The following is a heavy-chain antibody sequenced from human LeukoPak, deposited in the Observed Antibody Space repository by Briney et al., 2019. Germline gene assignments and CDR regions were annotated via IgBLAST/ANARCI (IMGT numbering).Heavy chain of an antibody. CDR2: VYHVGTT. CDR1: GYSISSGYF. D-gene: IGHD6-13*01. J-gene: IGHJ3*02. Sequence: SETLSLTCTVSGYSISSGYFWGRIRQPPGKGLEWIGVYHVGTTDYNPSLKSRVTISVDRSKNQMSLKLSSVTAADTAVYYCARCLGFLIGSSWYPDAFDIWGQGTMVTVSS. V-gene: IGHV4-38-2*02. CDR3: ARCLGFLIGSSWYPDAFDI.